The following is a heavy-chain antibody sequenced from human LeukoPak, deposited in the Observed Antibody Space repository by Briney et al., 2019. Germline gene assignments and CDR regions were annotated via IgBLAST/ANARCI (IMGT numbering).Heavy chain of an antibody. CDR3: ARSSRRVVIMSY. CDR2: MNPNSGNT. D-gene: IGHD3-3*01. CDR1: GYTFTSYD. V-gene: IGHV1-8*01. Sequence: VASVKVSXKASGYTFTSYDINWVRRATGQGLEWMGWMNPNSGNTGYAQKFQGRVTMTRNTSISTAYMELSSLRSEDTAVYYCARSSRRVVIMSYWGQGTLVTVSS. J-gene: IGHJ4*02.